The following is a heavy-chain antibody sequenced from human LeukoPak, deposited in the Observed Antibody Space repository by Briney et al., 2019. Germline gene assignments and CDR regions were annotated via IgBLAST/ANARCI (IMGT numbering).Heavy chain of an antibody. Sequence: ASVRVSSTASGDTPTIYGITWVRHAPGQGLEWMGGIRNYNGNTKHTQKLQGRVTMTTHTSTSTAYMEMRSLRSDDTAVYYCARVGRVGEDDAFDMWGQGTMVTVSS. V-gene: IGHV1-18*01. J-gene: IGHJ3*02. CDR2: IRNYNGNT. CDR1: GDTPTIYG. CDR3: ARVGRVGEDDAFDM. D-gene: IGHD3-16*01.